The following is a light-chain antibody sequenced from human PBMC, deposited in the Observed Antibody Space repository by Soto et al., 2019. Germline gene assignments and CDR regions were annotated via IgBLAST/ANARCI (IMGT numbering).Light chain of an antibody. CDR3: QESYIALWT. CDR1: QSITNY. Sequence: DIQMTQSPSSLSASVGDRVTITCRASQSITNYLTWYQQKPGKAPKLLISAASRLQSGVPSRCSGSGSGTDFTLTISSLQPDDFATYYCQESYIALWTFGQGNQVEIK. J-gene: IGKJ1*01. V-gene: IGKV1-39*01. CDR2: AAS.